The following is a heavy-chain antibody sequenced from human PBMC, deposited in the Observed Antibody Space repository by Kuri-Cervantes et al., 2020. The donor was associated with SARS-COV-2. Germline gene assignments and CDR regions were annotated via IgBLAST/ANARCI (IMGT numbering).Heavy chain of an antibody. Sequence: EGSLRLSCAASGFTFSSYWMSWVRQAPGKGLEWVANIKQDGSETYYVDSVKGRFTISRDNAKNSLYLKMNSLRAEDTAVYYCASYSERAMDVWGKGTTVTVSS. CDR2: IKQDGSET. D-gene: IGHD6-13*01. CDR1: GFTFSSYW. V-gene: IGHV3-7*01. CDR3: ASYSERAMDV. J-gene: IGHJ6*04.